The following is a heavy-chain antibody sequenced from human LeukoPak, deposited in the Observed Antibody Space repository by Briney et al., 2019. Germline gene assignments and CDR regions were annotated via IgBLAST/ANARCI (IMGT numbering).Heavy chain of an antibody. CDR2: IIPILGIA. CDR3: AREMAVAGTRFDY. CDR1: GGTFSSYT. J-gene: IGHJ4*02. Sequence: ASVKVSCKASGGTFSSYTISWVRQAPGQGLEWMGRIIPILGIANYAQKFQGRVTITADKSTSTAYMELSSLRSEDTAVYYCAREMAVAGTRFDYWGQGTLVTVSS. V-gene: IGHV1-69*02. D-gene: IGHD6-19*01.